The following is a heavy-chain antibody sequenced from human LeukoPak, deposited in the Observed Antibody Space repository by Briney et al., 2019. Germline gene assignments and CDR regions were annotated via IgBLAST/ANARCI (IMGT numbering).Heavy chain of an antibody. J-gene: IGHJ6*03. V-gene: IGHV4-34*01. Sequence: SETLSLTCAVYGGSFSDYYWNWIRQPPGKGLQWIGEVNPRGSTSYNSSLKSRVTISADTSKSQVSLRVTSVTAADTAVYYCARARGNQQRGWFGEHQAVYYYFMDVWGTGTTVTVSS. CDR2: VNPRGST. D-gene: IGHD3-10*01. CDR1: GGSFSDYY. CDR3: ARARGNQQRGWFGEHQAVYYYFMDV.